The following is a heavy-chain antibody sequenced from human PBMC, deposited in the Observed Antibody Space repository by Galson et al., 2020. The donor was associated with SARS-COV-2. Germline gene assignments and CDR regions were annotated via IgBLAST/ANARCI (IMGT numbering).Heavy chain of an antibody. V-gene: IGHV3-53*01. CDR1: GFTVSSNY. Sequence: GESLKISCAASGFTVSSNYMSWVRQAPGKGLEWVSVIYSGGSTYYADSVKGRFTISRDNSKNTLYLQMNSLRAEDTAVYYCARVVCSGGSCYSGWFDPWGQGTLVTVSS. CDR3: ARVVCSGGSCYSGWFDP. CDR2: IYSGGST. J-gene: IGHJ5*02. D-gene: IGHD2-15*01.